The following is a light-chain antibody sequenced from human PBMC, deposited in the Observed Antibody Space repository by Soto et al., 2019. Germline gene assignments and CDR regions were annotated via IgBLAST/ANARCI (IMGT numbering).Light chain of an antibody. CDR1: SGHSSYA. CDR3: QTGGTGIHV. CDR2: LNSDGSH. J-gene: IGLJ1*01. Sequence: QPVLTQSPSASASLGASVKLTCTLSSGHSSYAIAWHQQQPEKGPRYLMKLNSDGSHSRGDGIPDRFSGSSSGAERYLTISSLQSEDEADYYCQTGGTGIHVFGTGTQLTVL. V-gene: IGLV4-69*01.